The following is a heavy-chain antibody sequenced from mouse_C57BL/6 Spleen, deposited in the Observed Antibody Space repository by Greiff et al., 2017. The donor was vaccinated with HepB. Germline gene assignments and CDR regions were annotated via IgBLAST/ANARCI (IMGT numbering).Heavy chain of an antibody. Sequence: QVQLQQPGAELVRPGSSVKLSCKASGYTFTSYWMHWVKQRPIQGLEWIGNIDPSDSETHYNQKFKDKATLTVDKSSSTAYMQLSSLTSEDSAVYYCARGTTVVEDYAMDYWGQGTSVTVSS. CDR3: ARGTTVVEDYAMDY. CDR1: GYTFTSYW. V-gene: IGHV1-52*01. CDR2: IDPSDSET. J-gene: IGHJ4*01. D-gene: IGHD1-1*01.